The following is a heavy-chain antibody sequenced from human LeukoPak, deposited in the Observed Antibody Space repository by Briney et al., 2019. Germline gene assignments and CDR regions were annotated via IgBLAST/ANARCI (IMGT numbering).Heavy chain of an antibody. D-gene: IGHD2-21*02. Sequence: PGGSLRLSCAASGFTFSSYAMHWVRQAPGKGLEWVAVISYDRSNKYYADSVKGRFTISRDNSKNTLYLQMNSLRAEDTAVYYCARDLGCGGDCYPPPPLDYWGQGTLVTVSS. CDR2: ISYDRSNK. V-gene: IGHV3-30-3*01. CDR3: ARDLGCGGDCYPPPPLDY. J-gene: IGHJ4*02. CDR1: GFTFSSYA.